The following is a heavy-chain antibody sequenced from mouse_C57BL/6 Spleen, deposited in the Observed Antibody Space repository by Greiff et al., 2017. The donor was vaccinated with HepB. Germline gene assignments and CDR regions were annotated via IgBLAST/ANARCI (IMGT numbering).Heavy chain of an antibody. CDR1: GYTFTSYW. CDR3: ARVYDYDEAWFAY. CDR2: IHPNSGST. V-gene: IGHV1-64*01. Sequence: VQLQESGAELVKPGASVKLSCKASGYTFTSYWMHWVKQRPGQGLEWIGMIHPNSGSTNYNEKFKSKATLTVDKSSSTAYMQLSSLTSEDSAVYYCARVYDYDEAWFAYWGQGTLVTVSA. D-gene: IGHD2-4*01. J-gene: IGHJ3*01.